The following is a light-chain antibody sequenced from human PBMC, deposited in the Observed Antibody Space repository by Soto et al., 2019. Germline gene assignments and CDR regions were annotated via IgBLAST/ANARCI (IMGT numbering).Light chain of an antibody. J-gene: IGLJ1*01. CDR1: SSDVGGYNY. CDR3: SSSTSSSTYV. V-gene: IGLV2-14*01. Sequence: QSVLTQPASVSGSPGQSITISCTGTSSDVGGYNYVSWYQQHPGKAPKLMIYDVSSRPSGVSNRFSGSKSGNTASLTISGLQPEDEADYYCSSSTSSSTYVFGTGTKLTVL. CDR2: DVS.